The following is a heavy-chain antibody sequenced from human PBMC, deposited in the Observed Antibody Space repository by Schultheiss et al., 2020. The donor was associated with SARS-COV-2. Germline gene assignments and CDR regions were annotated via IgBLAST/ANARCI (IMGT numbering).Heavy chain of an antibody. CDR1: GGTFSSYA. D-gene: IGHD4/OR15-4a*01. Sequence: ASVKVSCKASGGTFSSYAISWVRQAPGQGLEWMGWISAYNGNTNYAQKLQGRVTMTTDTSTSTAYMELSSLRSEDTAVYYCARGLETTVLNWFDPWGQGTLVTVSS. CDR3: ARGLETTVLNWFDP. J-gene: IGHJ5*02. V-gene: IGHV1-18*01. CDR2: ISAYNGNT.